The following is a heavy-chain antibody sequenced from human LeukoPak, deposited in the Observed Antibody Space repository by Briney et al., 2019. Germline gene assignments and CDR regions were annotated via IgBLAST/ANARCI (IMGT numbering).Heavy chain of an antibody. CDR2: IPYDGSNK. V-gene: IGHV3-30*18. CDR1: GFTFSSYG. Sequence: GRSLRLSCAASGFTFSSYGMHWVRQAPGKGLEWVAVIPYDGSNKYYADSVKGRFTISRDNSKNTLYLQMNSLRAEDTAVYYCAKAASGFGYYYGMDVWGKGTTVTVSS. CDR3: AKAASGFGYYYGMDV. J-gene: IGHJ6*04. D-gene: IGHD3-3*01.